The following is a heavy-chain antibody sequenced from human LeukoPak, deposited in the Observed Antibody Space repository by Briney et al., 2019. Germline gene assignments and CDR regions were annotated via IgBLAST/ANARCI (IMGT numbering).Heavy chain of an antibody. Sequence: SQTLSLTCTVSGGSISSGGYYWSWIRRHPGKGLEWIGYIYYSGSTYYNPSLKSRVTISVDTSKNQFSLKLSSVTAADTAVYYCARDSPNGDYGSDYWGQGTLVTVSS. J-gene: IGHJ4*02. D-gene: IGHD4-17*01. CDR3: ARDSPNGDYGSDY. CDR2: IYYSGST. V-gene: IGHV4-31*03. CDR1: GGSISSGGYY.